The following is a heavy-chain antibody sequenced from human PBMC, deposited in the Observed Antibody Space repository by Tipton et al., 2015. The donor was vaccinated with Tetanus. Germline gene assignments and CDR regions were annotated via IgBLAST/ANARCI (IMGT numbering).Heavy chain of an antibody. CDR2: INHTGST. Sequence: TLSLTCDVYGGSFSGNYWSWIRQPPGKGVECIGEINHTGSTNYNPSLKSRVTISVDTSKNQFSLKLSSVTAADTAVYYCARGREVTTVTIIGAHDWYFDLWGRGTLVTVSS. D-gene: IGHD4-17*01. CDR3: ARGREVTTVTIIGAHDWYFDL. CDR1: GGSFSGNY. V-gene: IGHV4-34*01. J-gene: IGHJ2*01.